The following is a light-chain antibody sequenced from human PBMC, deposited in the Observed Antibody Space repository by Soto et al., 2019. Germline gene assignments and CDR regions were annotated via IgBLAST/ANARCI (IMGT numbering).Light chain of an antibody. Sequence: LTQRPAGSGTPGQRVTISCSRSSSNIGSNPVNWYQQLPGTAPKLLIYNSNQRPSGVPDRFSGSKSGTSASLAISGLQPEDEADCYCAAWDDSLNGWVFGGGTKVTVL. CDR1: SSNIGSNP. CDR3: AAWDDSLNGWV. V-gene: IGLV1-44*01. CDR2: NSN. J-gene: IGLJ3*02.